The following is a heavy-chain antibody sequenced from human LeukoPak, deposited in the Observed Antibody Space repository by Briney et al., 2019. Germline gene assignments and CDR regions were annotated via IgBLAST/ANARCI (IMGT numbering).Heavy chain of an antibody. CDR1: GFTFSNAW. Sequence: GGSLRLSCAASGFTFSNAWMSWVRQAPGKGLEWVGRIKSKTDGGTTDYAAPVKGRFTISRDDSKNTLYLQMNSLKTEDTAVYYCVREGYMAGATEFDYWGQGILVTVSS. D-gene: IGHD1-26*01. CDR2: IKSKTDGGTT. CDR3: VREGYMAGATEFDY. V-gene: IGHV3-15*01. J-gene: IGHJ4*02.